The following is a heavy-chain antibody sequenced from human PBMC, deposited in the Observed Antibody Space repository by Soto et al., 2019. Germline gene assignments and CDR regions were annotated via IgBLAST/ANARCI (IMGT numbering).Heavy chain of an antibody. J-gene: IGHJ4*02. Sequence: ASVKVSCKASGYTFTSYDINWVRQATGQGLEWMGWMNPNSGNTGYAQKFQGRVTMTRNTSISTAYMELSSLRSEDTAVYYCARVRGLQAAGPMGYWGQGTLVTVSS. CDR2: MNPNSGNT. D-gene: IGHD6-13*01. CDR3: ARVRGLQAAGPMGY. CDR1: GYTFTSYD. V-gene: IGHV1-8*01.